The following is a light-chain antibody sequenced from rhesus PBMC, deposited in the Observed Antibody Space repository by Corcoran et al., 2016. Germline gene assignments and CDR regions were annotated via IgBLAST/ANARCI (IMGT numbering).Light chain of an antibody. CDR2: TSS. V-gene: IGKV3-42*01. Sequence: EIVMTQSPATLSLSPGERATLSCRASQFVSTNLAWYKQTPGQPPKLLIYTSSRRATGIPGRFSGSGYGTEFTLTISSLEPEDVGLYYCQQDYRWPLTFGEGTKVELK. CDR3: QQDYRWPLT. CDR1: QFVSTN. J-gene: IGKJ4*01.